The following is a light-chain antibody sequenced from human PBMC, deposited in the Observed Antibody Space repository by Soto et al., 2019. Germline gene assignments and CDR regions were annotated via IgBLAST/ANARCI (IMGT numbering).Light chain of an antibody. CDR2: DNY. CDR3: GTWDNSLTTYV. Sequence: QSVLTQPPSLSAAPGQTITISCSGSSSDMGRAFVSWYQQLPAAAPKLLIYDNYKRPSGIPGRFSGSKSGTSATLDITGLQIGDEADYYCGTWDNSLTTYVFGSGTKVTVL. CDR1: SSDMGRAF. J-gene: IGLJ1*01. V-gene: IGLV1-51*01.